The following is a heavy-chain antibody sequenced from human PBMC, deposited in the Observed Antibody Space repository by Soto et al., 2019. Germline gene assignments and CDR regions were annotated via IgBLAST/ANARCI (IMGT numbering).Heavy chain of an antibody. V-gene: IGHV4-59*01. CDR2: IYYSGST. CDR1: GGTISSYY. Sequence: SETLCLTCTVSGGTISSYYWRCIRPRPGKGLEWIGYIYYSGSTNYNPSLKSRVTISVDTSKNQFSLKLSSVTAADTAVYYCASTSGSYYGYYYYGMDVWGQGTTVTVSS. J-gene: IGHJ6*02. D-gene: IGHD1-26*01. CDR3: ASTSGSYYGYYYYGMDV.